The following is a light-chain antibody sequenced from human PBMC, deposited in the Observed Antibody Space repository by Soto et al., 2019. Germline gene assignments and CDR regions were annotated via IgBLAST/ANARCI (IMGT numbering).Light chain of an antibody. J-gene: IGKJ4*01. CDR2: GAS. CDR1: QSVSSN. Sequence: VLTQSPGTLSLSPGERATLSCRASQSVSSNLAWYQQQPGQAPRLLIYGASTRATGFPARFSGSGSGTEFTLTISSLQSEDFAVYYCQQYNNWPLPFGGGTKVDIK. V-gene: IGKV3-15*01. CDR3: QQYNNWPLP.